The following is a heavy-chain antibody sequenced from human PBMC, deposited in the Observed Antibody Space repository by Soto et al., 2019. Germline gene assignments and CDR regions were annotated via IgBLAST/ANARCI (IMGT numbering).Heavy chain of an antibody. CDR3: ARYYRQYCSGSSCYSYYYYMDV. Sequence: QVQLQESGPGLVKPSETLSLTCTVSGGSISSYYWSWIRQPPGKGLEWIGYIYYSGSTNYNPSLKSRVTIAVDTSNNYFSPQLTSSTAADTVLYYCARYYRQYCSGSSCYSYYYYMDVWGKGTTVTVSS. CDR1: GGSISSYY. V-gene: IGHV4-59*01. J-gene: IGHJ6*03. D-gene: IGHD2-15*01. CDR2: IYYSGST.